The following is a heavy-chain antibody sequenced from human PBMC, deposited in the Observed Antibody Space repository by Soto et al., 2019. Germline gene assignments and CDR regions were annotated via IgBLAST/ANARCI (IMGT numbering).Heavy chain of an antibody. CDR3: AKDSWAIFGVPAGEYYAMDV. J-gene: IGHJ6*02. CDR1: GFTFENYA. CDR2: ISGSGGTT. D-gene: IGHD3-3*01. Sequence: GGSLRLSCVASGFTFENYAMSWVRQAPGKGLEWVSAISGSGGTTYYSDSVKGWFTISRDNSKNTVYLQMNDLRVEDAAEYFCAKDSWAIFGVPAGEYYAMDVWGQGTTVTVSS. V-gene: IGHV3-23*01.